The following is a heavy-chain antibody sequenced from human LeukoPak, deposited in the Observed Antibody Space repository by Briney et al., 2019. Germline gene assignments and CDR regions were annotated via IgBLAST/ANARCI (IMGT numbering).Heavy chain of an antibody. J-gene: IGHJ4*02. CDR1: GFTFSDYY. D-gene: IGHD3-3*01. CDR3: AKLEDYDFWSGYPDY. Sequence: GGSLRPSCAASGFTFSDYYMSWIRQAPGKGLEWLSYISSSGSTIYYADSVKGRFTISRGNSKNTLYLQMNSLRAEDTAVYYCAKLEDYDFWSGYPDYWGQGTLVTVSS. V-gene: IGHV3-11*01. CDR2: ISSSGSTI.